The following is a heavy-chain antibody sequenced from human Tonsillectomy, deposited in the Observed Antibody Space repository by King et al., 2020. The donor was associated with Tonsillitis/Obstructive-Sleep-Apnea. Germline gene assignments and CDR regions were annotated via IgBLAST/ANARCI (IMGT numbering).Heavy chain of an antibody. CDR3: ARGTNYPMVQGDPLSGNSYMDV. CDR1: GGSFSDYY. J-gene: IGHJ6*03. D-gene: IGHD3-10*01. CDR2: INHSGVT. V-gene: IGHV4-34*01. Sequence: VQLQQWGAGLLKPSETLSLTCPVYGGSFSDYYWSWIRQPPGKGLEWIGAINHSGVTNYNPSLKSRVTISVDTSKNQFSLKLSSVTAADTAVYYCARGTNYPMVQGDPLSGNSYMDVWGKGTTVTVSS.